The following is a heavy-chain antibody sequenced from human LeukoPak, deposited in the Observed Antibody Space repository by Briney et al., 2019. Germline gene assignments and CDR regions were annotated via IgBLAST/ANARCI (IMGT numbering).Heavy chain of an antibody. Sequence: ASVKVSCKASGYTFTSYDINWVRQATGQGLEWLGWMNPNSGDTLYAQMFQGRFTMTRNTSISTAYMELSSLRSDDTAVFYCSRSRWLRSGAMDVWGQGTTVIVSS. J-gene: IGHJ6*02. CDR1: GYTFTSYD. CDR2: MNPNSGDT. V-gene: IGHV1-8*01. CDR3: SRSRWLRSGAMDV. D-gene: IGHD5-12*01.